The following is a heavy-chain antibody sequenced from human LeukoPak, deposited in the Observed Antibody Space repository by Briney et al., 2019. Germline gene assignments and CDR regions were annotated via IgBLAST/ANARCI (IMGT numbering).Heavy chain of an antibody. D-gene: IGHD1-26*01. CDR3: AKWDSYFDY. CDR1: GFTFSSYG. V-gene: IGHV3-30*18. CDR2: ISYDGSNK. Sequence: GGSLRLSCAASGFTFSSYGMHWVRQAPGKGLEWVAVISYDGSNKYYADSVKGRFTISRDNSKNTLYLQMNSLRAEDTAVYYCAKWDSYFDYWGQGILVTVSS. J-gene: IGHJ4*02.